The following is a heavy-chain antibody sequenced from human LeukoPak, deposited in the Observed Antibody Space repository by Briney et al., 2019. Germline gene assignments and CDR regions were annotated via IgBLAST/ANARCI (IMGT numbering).Heavy chain of an antibody. CDR1: GFAFNTYA. CDR3: AREIFGSGSYPGY. Sequence: GRSLRLSCAASGFAFNTYAMHWVRQAPGKGLEWVTLIWHDGSHKFYIDSVRGRFTISRDNSRNTVYLQMNGLRAEDTAVYYCAREIFGSGSYPGYWGQGTLVTVSS. J-gene: IGHJ4*02. D-gene: IGHD3-10*01. V-gene: IGHV3-33*01. CDR2: IWHDGSHK.